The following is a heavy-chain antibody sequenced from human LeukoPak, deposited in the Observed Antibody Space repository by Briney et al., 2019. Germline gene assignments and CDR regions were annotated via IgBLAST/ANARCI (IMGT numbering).Heavy chain of an antibody. CDR2: ISSSSSYI. CDR1: GFTFSSYS. V-gene: IGHV3-21*01. CDR3: ARERVTTGGDAFDI. J-gene: IGHJ3*02. Sequence: GGSLRLSCAASGFTFSSYSMNWVRQAPGKGLEWVSSISSSSSYIYYADSVKGRFTISRDNANNSLYLQMNSLRAEDTAVYYCARERVTTGGDAFDIWGQGTMVTVSS. D-gene: IGHD4-17*01.